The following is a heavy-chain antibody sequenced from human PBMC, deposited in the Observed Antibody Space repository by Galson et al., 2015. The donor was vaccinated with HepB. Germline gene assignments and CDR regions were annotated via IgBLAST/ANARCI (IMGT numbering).Heavy chain of an antibody. CDR3: AKDRGGNYDY. D-gene: IGHD2-15*01. J-gene: IGHJ4*02. CDR1: GFTFSRYA. CDR2: ISGSGGST. V-gene: IGHV3-23*01. Sequence: SLRLSCAASGFTFSRYAMSWVRQAPGKGLEWVSAISGSGGSTYYADSVKGRFTISRDNSKNTLYLQMNSLRAEDTAIYYCAKDRGGNYDYWGQGTLVTVSS.